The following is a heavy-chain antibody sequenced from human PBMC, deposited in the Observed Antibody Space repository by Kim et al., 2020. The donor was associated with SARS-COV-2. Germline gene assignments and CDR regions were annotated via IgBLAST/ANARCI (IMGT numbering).Heavy chain of an antibody. CDR2: ISSSSSYT. V-gene: IGHV3-11*03. J-gene: IGHJ4*02. Sequence: GGSLRLSCAASGFTFSDYYMSWIRQAPGKGLEWVSYISSSSSYTNYADSVKGRFTISRDNAKNSLYLQINSLRAEDTAVYYCARSGGYAFDYWGQGTLVTVSS. CDR3: ARSGGYAFDY. CDR1: GFTFSDYY. D-gene: IGHD5-12*01.